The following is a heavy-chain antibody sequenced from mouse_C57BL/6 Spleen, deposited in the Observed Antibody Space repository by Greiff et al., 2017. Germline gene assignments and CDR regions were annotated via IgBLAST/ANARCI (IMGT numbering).Heavy chain of an antibody. CDR2: IYPGSGST. Sequence: QVQLKQPGAELVKPGASVKMSCKASGYTFTSYWITWVKQRPGQGLEWIGDIYPGSGSTNYNEKFKSKATLTVDTSSSTANMQLSSLTSEDSAVYYCARITTVVAHWYFDVWGTGTTVTVSS. D-gene: IGHD1-1*01. CDR3: ARITTVVAHWYFDV. CDR1: GYTFTSYW. J-gene: IGHJ1*03. V-gene: IGHV1-55*01.